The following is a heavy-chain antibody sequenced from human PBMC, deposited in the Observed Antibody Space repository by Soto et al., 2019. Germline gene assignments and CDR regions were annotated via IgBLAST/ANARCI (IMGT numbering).Heavy chain of an antibody. CDR1: GGTFSSYA. CDR3: ARGGTMVRGQKTPPLGYYYYGMDV. CDR2: IIPIFGTA. J-gene: IGHJ6*02. V-gene: IGHV1-69*01. D-gene: IGHD3-10*01. Sequence: QVQLVQSGAEVKKPGSSVKVSCKASGGTFSSYAISWVRQAPGQGLEWMGGIIPIFGTANYAQKFQGRVTITADESTSTAYMELSSLRSEDTAVYYCARGGTMVRGQKTPPLGYYYYGMDVWGQGTTVTVSS.